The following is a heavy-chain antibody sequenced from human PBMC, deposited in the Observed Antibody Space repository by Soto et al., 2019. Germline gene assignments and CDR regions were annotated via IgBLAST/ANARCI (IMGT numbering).Heavy chain of an antibody. V-gene: IGHV3-30*18. CDR1: GFTFSSYG. J-gene: IGHJ3*02. Sequence: PGGSLRLSCAASGFTFSSYGMHWVRQAPGKGLEWVAVISYDGSNKYYADSVKGRFTISRDNSKNTLYLQMNSLRAEDTALYYCAKSVLLWFGEFSDAFDIWGQGTMVTVSS. CDR2: ISYDGSNK. CDR3: AKSVLLWFGEFSDAFDI. D-gene: IGHD3-10*01.